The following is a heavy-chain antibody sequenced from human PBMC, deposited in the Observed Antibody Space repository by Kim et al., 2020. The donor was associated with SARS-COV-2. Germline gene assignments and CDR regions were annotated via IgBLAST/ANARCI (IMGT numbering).Heavy chain of an antibody. CDR2: ISNSTGAT. CDR1: GFTFSSFG. CDR3: AKGMGTVVDKSQFDLDS. Sequence: GGSLRLSCAASGFTFSSFGMSWVRQAPGKGLEWVSAISNSTGATNYADSVKGRFTISRDSSKNTLFLQMNSLRADDTAVYYCAKGMGTVVDKSQFDLDSWGQGTPVTVSS. J-gene: IGHJ5*01. V-gene: IGHV3-23*01. D-gene: IGHD3-22*01.